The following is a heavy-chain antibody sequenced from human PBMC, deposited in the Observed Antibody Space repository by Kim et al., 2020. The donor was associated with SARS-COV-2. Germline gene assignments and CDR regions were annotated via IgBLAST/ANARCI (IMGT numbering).Heavy chain of an antibody. CDR2: IGIVPTDI. J-gene: IGHJ4*02. V-gene: IGHV3-48*02. Sequence: GGSLRLSCVASGFPFSAYTFSWVRQAPGKGLEWIADIGIVPTDIHYADSLKGRLTISRDNDKDSIYLQMSNLRDEDTAVYYCARRDGGWFHFWGQGTLVTVSS. CDR1: GFPFSAYT. CDR3: ARRDGGWFHF. D-gene: IGHD6-19*01.